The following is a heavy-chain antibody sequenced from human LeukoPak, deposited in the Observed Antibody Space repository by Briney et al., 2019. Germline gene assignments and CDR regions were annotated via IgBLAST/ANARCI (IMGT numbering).Heavy chain of an antibody. Sequence: PSETLSLTCTVSGGSISSSSYYWGWIRQPPGKGLEWIGSIYYSGSTYYNPSLKSRVTISVDTSKNQFSLKLSSVTAADTAVYYCARGAYYDFWSGYVDVWGKGTTVTVSS. V-gene: IGHV4-39*01. D-gene: IGHD3-3*01. CDR3: ARGAYYDFWSGYVDV. CDR2: IYYSGST. CDR1: GGSISSSSYY. J-gene: IGHJ6*03.